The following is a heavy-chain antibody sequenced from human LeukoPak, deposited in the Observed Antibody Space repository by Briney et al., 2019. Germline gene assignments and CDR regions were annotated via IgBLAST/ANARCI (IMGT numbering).Heavy chain of an antibody. CDR1: GFTFSTYC. D-gene: IGHD6-13*01. CDR2: INNDGTCT. V-gene: IGHV3-74*01. Sequence: PGGSLRLSCAASGFTFSTYCFHWSRQTQGKGLVGGARINNDGTCTTYADSVKGRFTISRDNAQNTLYLQMNSLTAEDTGVYYCAREVLAAGKTHDYWGQGTLLTVSS. CDR3: AREVLAAGKTHDY. J-gene: IGHJ4*02.